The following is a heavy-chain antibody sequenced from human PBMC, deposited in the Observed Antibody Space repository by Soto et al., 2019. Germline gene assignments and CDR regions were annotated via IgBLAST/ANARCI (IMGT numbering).Heavy chain of an antibody. D-gene: IGHD5-18*01. Sequence: SVTLSLTCTVSSYYISSCYWSWIRHPPGKGLEWIGYIYYTGSTNYSPSLRSRLTMSVDASQNQFSLKLNSVTAADTAVYYCARGGDGYTASFCDYWGLGTRVTVSA. CDR3: ARGGDGYTASFCDY. J-gene: IGHJ4*02. V-gene: IGHV4-59*01. CDR2: IYYTGST. CDR1: SYYISSCY.